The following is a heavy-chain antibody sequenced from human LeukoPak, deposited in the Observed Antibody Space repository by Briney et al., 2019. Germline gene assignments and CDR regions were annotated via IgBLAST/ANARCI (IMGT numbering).Heavy chain of an antibody. D-gene: IGHD2-2*01. CDR3: ARDRALVPAAKYSDY. V-gene: IGHV3-21*01. J-gene: IGHJ4*02. Sequence: GRSLRLSCAASGFTFSSYSMNWVRQAPGKGLECVSSISSSSSYIYYADSVKGRFTISRDNAKNSLYLQMNSLRAEDTAVYYCARDRALVPAAKYSDYWGQGTLVTVSS. CDR1: GFTFSSYS. CDR2: ISSSSSYI.